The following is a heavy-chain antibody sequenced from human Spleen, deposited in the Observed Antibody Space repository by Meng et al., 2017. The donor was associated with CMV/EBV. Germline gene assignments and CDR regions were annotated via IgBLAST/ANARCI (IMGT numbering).Heavy chain of an antibody. CDR3: ASAMRYYYSSFDY. Sequence: VSGGSVSSGSYYWSWIRQPPGKGLEWIGYIYYSGSTNYNPSLKSRVTISVDTSKNQFSLKLSSVTAADTAVYYCASAMRYYYSSFDYWGQGTLVTVSS. D-gene: IGHD3-22*01. CDR1: GGSVSSGSYY. CDR2: IYYSGST. J-gene: IGHJ4*02. V-gene: IGHV4-61*01.